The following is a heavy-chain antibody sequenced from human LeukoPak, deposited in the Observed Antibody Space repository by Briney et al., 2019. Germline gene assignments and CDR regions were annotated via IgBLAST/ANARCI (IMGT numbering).Heavy chain of an antibody. CDR3: ARESTDYDSSPRDAFDI. V-gene: IGHV4-59*01. D-gene: IGHD3-22*01. CDR2: IYYSGST. CDR1: GGSISSYY. J-gene: IGHJ3*02. Sequence: PSETLSLTCTVSGGSISSYYWSWIRQPPGKGLEWIGYIYYSGSTNYNPSHKSRVTISVDTSKNQFSLKLSSVTAADTAVYYCARESTDYDSSPRDAFDIWGQGTMVTVSS.